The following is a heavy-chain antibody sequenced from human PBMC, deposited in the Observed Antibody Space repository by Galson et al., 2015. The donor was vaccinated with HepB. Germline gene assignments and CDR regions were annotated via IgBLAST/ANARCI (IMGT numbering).Heavy chain of an antibody. CDR2: IIGSGGRT. D-gene: IGHD3-10*02. CDR1: GITFTSYA. Sequence: SLRLSCAASGITFTSYAMSWVRQAPGKGLEWVSGIIGSGGRTYYADSVAGRFTISRDNSKNTLFLQMNNVRAEDTAVYYCAKRRGRMFQFSNHYSYYAMDVWGQGTTVTVSS. CDR3: AKRRGRMFQFSNHYSYYAMDV. J-gene: IGHJ6*02. V-gene: IGHV3-23*01.